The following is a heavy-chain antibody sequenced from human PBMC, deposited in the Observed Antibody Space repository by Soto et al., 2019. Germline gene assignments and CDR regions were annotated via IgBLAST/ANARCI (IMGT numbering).Heavy chain of an antibody. CDR3: ARDGNYCSGGSCYWTGMVRRAFDI. V-gene: IGHV4-31*03. CDR1: GGSISSGGYY. J-gene: IGHJ3*02. D-gene: IGHD2-15*01. Sequence: PSETLSLTCTVSGGSISSGGYYWSWIRQHPGKGLEWIGYIYYSGSTYYNPSLKSRVTISVDTSKNQFSLKLSSVTAADTAVYYCARDGNYCSGGSCYWTGMVRRAFDIWGQGTMVTVSS. CDR2: IYYSGST.